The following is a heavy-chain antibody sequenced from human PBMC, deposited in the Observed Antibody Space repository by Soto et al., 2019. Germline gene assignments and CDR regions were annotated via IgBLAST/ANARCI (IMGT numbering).Heavy chain of an antibody. J-gene: IGHJ1*01. CDR3: ARANPIGRYCTNGICYPFHP. V-gene: IGHV3-53*01. CDR2: IYSGGST. CDR1: GFTVSSKH. D-gene: IGHD2-8*01. Sequence: GGSLRLSCAASGFTVSSKHMSWVRQPPGKGLEWVSVIYSGGSTYYADSVKGRFTISRDNSKNTLYLQMNSLRAEDTAVYYCARANPIGRYCTNGICYPFHPWGQGTLVTVSS.